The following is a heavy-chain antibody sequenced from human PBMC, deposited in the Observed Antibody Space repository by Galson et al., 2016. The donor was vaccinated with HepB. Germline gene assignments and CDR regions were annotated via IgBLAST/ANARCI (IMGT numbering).Heavy chain of an antibody. CDR1: GFTFSRYG. CDR3: AKLDCGRDCPRDD. V-gene: IGHV3-30*19. J-gene: IGHJ4*02. Sequence: SLRLSCAASGFTFSRYGMHWVRQAPGKGLEWVAVISYDGGVKHYADSVKGRFTVSRDNSKNTLFLQMNSLRVEDTAVYYCAKLDCGRDCPRDDWGQGTQVTGS. D-gene: IGHD2-21*02. CDR2: ISYDGGVK.